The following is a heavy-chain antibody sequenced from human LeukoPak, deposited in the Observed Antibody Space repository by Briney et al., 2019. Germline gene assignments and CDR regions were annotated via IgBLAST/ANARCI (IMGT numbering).Heavy chain of an antibody. CDR2: ISYDGSNK. Sequence: GGSLRLSCAASGFTFSSYAMHWVRQAPGKGLEWVAVISYDGSNKYYADSVKGRFTISRDNSKNTLYLQMNSLRAEDTAMYYCARGCVVVIAIRARGGQGTLVTVSS. CDR1: GFTFSSYA. D-gene: IGHD2-21*01. V-gene: IGHV3-30-3*01. J-gene: IGHJ4*02. CDR3: ARGCVVVIAIRAR.